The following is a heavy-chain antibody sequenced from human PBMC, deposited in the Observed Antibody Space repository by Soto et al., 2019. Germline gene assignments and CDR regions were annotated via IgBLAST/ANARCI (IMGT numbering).Heavy chain of an antibody. CDR2: IIPIFGTA. CDR1: GGTFSSYA. D-gene: IGHD3-10*01. CDR3: ARGLVTMVRDYGMDV. Sequence: SVKVSCKASGGTFSSYAISWVRQAPGQGLEWMGGIIPIFGTANYAQKFQGRVTITADKSTSTAYMELSSLRSEDTAVYYCARGLVTMVRDYGMDVWGQGTTVTVSS. V-gene: IGHV1-69*06. J-gene: IGHJ6*02.